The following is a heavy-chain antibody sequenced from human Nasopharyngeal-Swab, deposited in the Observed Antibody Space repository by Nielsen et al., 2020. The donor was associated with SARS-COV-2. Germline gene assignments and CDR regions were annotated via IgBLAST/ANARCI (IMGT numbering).Heavy chain of an antibody. CDR3: ARDLRDYGDYGYYYYYMDV. CDR2: ISSSGSTI. J-gene: IGHJ6*03. CDR1: GFTFSSYE. Sequence: GESLKISCAASGFTFSSYEMNWVRQAPGKGLEWVSYISSSGSTIYYADSVKGRFTISRDNAKNSLYLQMNSLRAEDTAVYYCARDLRDYGDYGYYYYYMDVWGKGTTVTFSS. D-gene: IGHD4-17*01. V-gene: IGHV3-48*03.